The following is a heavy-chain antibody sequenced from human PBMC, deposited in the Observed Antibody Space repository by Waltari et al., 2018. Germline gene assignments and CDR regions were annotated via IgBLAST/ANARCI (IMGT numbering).Heavy chain of an antibody. Sequence: QVQLVESGGGVVQPGRSLRLSCAASGFTFSSYGMHWVRQAPGKGLEWVAVIWYDGSNKYYADSVKGRFTISRDNSKNTLYLQMNSLRAEDTAVYYCARGKIVVVIGGYYFDYWGQGTLVTVSS. CDR1: GFTFSSYG. V-gene: IGHV3-33*01. CDR3: ARGKIVVVIGGYYFDY. CDR2: IWYDGSNK. D-gene: IGHD2-21*01. J-gene: IGHJ4*02.